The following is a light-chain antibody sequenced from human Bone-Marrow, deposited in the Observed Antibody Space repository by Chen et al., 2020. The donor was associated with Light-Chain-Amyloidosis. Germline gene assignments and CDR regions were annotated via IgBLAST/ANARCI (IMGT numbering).Light chain of an antibody. CDR1: QDISNY. CDR3: QKYNSAPRT. CDR2: AAS. Sequence: DIQMTQSPSYLSASVGDRVTITCRASQDISNYLAWYQQKPGKAPKLLIYAASALQSGVPSRFRGSGSGSGTDFTLTINSLQPEDIATYYCQKYNSAPRTLGQGTKVEIK. V-gene: IGKV1-27*01. J-gene: IGKJ1*01.